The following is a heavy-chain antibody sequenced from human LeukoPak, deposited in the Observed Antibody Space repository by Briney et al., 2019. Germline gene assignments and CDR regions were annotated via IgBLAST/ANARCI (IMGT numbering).Heavy chain of an antibody. CDR2: IIPIFGIA. V-gene: IGHV1-69*04. CDR3: ARVGGHYYDSSLFDY. CDR1: GGTFSSYA. J-gene: IGHJ4*02. Sequence: GASVKVSCKASGGTFSSYAISWVRQAPGQGLEWMGRIIPIFGIANYAQKFQGRVPITADKSTSTAYMELSSLRSEDTAVYYCARVGGHYYDSSLFDYWGQGTLVTVSS. D-gene: IGHD3-22*01.